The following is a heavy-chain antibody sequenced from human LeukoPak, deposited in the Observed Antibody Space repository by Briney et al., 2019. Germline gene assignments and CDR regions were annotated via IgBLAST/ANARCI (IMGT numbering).Heavy chain of an antibody. D-gene: IGHD1-26*01. V-gene: IGHV3-72*01. CDR1: GFTSSDYY. Sequence: PGGSLRLSCAASGFTSSDYYMDWVRQTPEKGLEWVGRSLNKANSYTTAYAASAKGRFTISRDDSKNSLYLQMNSLKTEDTAVYYCARDHTGSYDYWGQGTLVTVSS. CDR3: ARDHTGSYDY. CDR2: SLNKANSYTT. J-gene: IGHJ4*02.